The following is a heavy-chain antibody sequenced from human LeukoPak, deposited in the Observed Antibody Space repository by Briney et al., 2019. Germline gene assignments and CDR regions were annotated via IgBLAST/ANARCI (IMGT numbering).Heavy chain of an antibody. Sequence: GGSLRLSCAASGFTFSSYWMSWVRQAPGKGLEWVAHIKQDGSEKYYVDSVKGRFTISRDNAKNSLYLQMNSLRAEDTAVYYCARDFGTTVIYYYYYGMDVWGQGTTVTVSS. CDR3: ARDFGTTVIYYYYYGMDV. CDR2: IKQDGSEK. D-gene: IGHD1-14*01. CDR1: GFTFSSYW. V-gene: IGHV3-7*01. J-gene: IGHJ6*02.